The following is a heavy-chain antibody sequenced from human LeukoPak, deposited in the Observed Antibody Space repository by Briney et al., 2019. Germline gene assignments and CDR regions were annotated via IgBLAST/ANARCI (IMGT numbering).Heavy chain of an antibody. CDR2: INHSGST. J-gene: IGHJ4*02. Sequence: SETLSLTCAVYGGSFSGYYWSWIRQPPGKGLEWIGEINHSGSTNYNPSLKSRVTISVDTSKNQFSLKLNSVTAADTAVYYCARDRSPINLLGDYYFDYWGQGPLVTVSS. V-gene: IGHV4-34*01. CDR3: ARDRSPINLLGDYYFDY. D-gene: IGHD1-26*01. CDR1: GGSFSGYY.